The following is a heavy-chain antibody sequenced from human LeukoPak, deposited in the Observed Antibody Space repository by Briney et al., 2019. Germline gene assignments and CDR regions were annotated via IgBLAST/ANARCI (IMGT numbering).Heavy chain of an antibody. Sequence: SETLSLTCAVSGGSISSSNWWSWVRQPPGKGLEWIGEIYHSESTNYNPSLKSRVTISVDKSKNQFSLKLSSVTAADTAVYYCARYYGDYRGSFDYWGQGTLVTVSS. CDR3: ARYYGDYRGSFDY. V-gene: IGHV4-4*02. J-gene: IGHJ4*02. D-gene: IGHD4-17*01. CDR2: IYHSEST. CDR1: GGSISSSNW.